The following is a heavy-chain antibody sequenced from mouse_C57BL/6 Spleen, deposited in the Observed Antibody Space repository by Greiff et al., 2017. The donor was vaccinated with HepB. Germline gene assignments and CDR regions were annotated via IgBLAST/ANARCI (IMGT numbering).Heavy chain of an antibody. CDR3: AREGNYYFDY. J-gene: IGHJ2*01. Sequence: EVMLVESGGGLVKPGGSLKLSCAASGFTFSDYGMHWVRQAPEKGLEWVAYISSGSSTIYYADTVKGRFTISRDNAKNTLFLQMTSLRSEDTAMYYCAREGNYYFDYWGQGTTLTVSS. D-gene: IGHD2-1*01. CDR2: ISSGSSTI. V-gene: IGHV5-17*01. CDR1: GFTFSDYG.